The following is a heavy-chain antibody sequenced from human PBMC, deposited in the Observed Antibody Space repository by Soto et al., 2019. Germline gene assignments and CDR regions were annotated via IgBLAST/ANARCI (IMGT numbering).Heavy chain of an antibody. V-gene: IGHV3-11*01. Sequence: QVQLVESGGGLVKPGGSLRLSCAASGFTFSDYYMSWIRQAPGKGLEWVSYISSSGSTIYYADSVKGRFTIARDNAKNSLYLQMNSLRAEDTAVYYCARGHCSGGSCYSRTYYYDSSGYYYGFDYWGQGTLVTVSS. CDR1: GFTFSDYY. D-gene: IGHD3-22*01. CDR2: ISSSGSTI. CDR3: ARGHCSGGSCYSRTYYYDSSGYYYGFDY. J-gene: IGHJ4*02.